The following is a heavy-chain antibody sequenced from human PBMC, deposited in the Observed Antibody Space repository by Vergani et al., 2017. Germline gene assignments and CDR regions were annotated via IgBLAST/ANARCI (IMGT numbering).Heavy chain of an antibody. CDR2: TWYDGNNK. D-gene: IGHD2-2*01. Sequence: QVQLVESGGGVVQPGRSLRLSCAASGFTFNQYGMHWVRQAPGKGLEWVAVTWYDGNNKQYADSVKGRFTISRDNSKSTMYLQMNSLRDEDTGVYYCARGPRAAAMHYYYYYYMDVWGKGTTVTVSS. CDR3: ARGPRAAAMHYYYYYYMDV. CDR1: GFTFNQYG. J-gene: IGHJ6*03. V-gene: IGHV3-33*01.